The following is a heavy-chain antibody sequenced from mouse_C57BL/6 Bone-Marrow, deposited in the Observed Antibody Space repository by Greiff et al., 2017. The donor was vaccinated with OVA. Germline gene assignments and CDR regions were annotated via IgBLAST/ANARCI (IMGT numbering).Heavy chain of an antibody. CDR3: ARHPHYYGSSPLAY. V-gene: IGHV1-55*01. Sequence: QVQLQQPGAELVKPGASVKMSCKASGYTFTSYWITWVKQRPGQGLEWIGDIYPGSGSTNYNEKFKGKATLTVDTSSSTAYMQLSSLTSEDSAVYYCARHPHYYGSSPLAYWGQGTLVTVSA. J-gene: IGHJ3*01. CDR1: GYTFTSYW. D-gene: IGHD1-1*01. CDR2: IYPGSGST.